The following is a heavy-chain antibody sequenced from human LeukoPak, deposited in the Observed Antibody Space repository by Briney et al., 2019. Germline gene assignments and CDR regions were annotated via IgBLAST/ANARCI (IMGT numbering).Heavy chain of an antibody. CDR1: GFTFSRFG. D-gene: IGHD1-26*01. V-gene: IGHV3-7*03. CDR3: ARVGWELLNLHFDP. CDR2: IKKDGSQK. Sequence: GGSLRLSCAASGFTFSRFGMNWVRQAPGKGPEWVASIKKDGSQKYYVDSVKGRFTISRDNAQNSLYLEMSSLSVEDTAIYSCARVGWELLNLHFDPWGQGTLVTVSS. J-gene: IGHJ5*02.